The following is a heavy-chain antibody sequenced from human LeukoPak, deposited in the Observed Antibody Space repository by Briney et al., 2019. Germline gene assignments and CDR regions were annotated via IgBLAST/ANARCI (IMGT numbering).Heavy chain of an antibody. J-gene: IGHJ4*02. CDR1: GYTFTSYG. D-gene: IGHD3-22*01. CDR3: ARVLGSYYYDSSGRTNFDY. V-gene: IGHV1-18*01. CDR2: ISAYNGNT. Sequence: ASVKVSCKASGYTFTSYGISWVRQAPGQGLEWMGWISAYNGNTNYAQKLQGRVTMTTDTSTSTAYMELRSLRSDDTAVYYCARVLGSYYYDSSGRTNFDYWGQGTLVTASS.